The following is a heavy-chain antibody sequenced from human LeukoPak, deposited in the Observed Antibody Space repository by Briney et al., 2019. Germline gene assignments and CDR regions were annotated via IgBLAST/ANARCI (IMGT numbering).Heavy chain of an antibody. CDR1: GFTFSSYW. D-gene: IGHD6-13*01. CDR3: ARVFQIPWRYSSRKWYAFDI. Sequence: GGSLRLSCAASGFTFSSYWMHWVRQAPGKGLVWVSRINSDGSSTSYADSVKGRFTISRDNAKNTLYLQMNSLRAEGTAVYYCARVFQIPWRYSSRKWYAFDIWGQGTMVTVSS. J-gene: IGHJ3*02. V-gene: IGHV3-74*01. CDR2: INSDGSST.